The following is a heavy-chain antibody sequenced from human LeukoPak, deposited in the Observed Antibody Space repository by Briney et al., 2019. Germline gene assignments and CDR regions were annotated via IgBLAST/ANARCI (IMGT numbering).Heavy chain of an antibody. CDR3: ATPLRTHVGFFDY. V-gene: IGHV3-23*01. J-gene: IGHJ4*02. CDR1: GFTFSSYA. CDR2: ISGSGRQT. D-gene: IGHD3-10*01. Sequence: GGSLRLSCAASGFTFSSYALSWVRQAPGKGLEWVSLISGSGRQTEYGDSVKGRFTISRDNSKNTLSLQINSLKAEDTAIYYCATPLRTHVGFFDYWGQGTLVTVFS.